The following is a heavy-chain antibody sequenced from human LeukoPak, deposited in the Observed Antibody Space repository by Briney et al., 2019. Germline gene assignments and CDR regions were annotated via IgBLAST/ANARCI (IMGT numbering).Heavy chain of an antibody. J-gene: IGHJ1*01. Sequence: PGGSLRLSCAASGFTFSSYAMHWVRQAPGKGLEWVAVISYDGSNKYYADSVKGRFTISRDNSKNTLYLQMNSLRAEDTAVYYCAKDRLKVISSGYAEYFQHWGQGTLVTVSS. V-gene: IGHV3-30*04. CDR2: ISYDGSNK. CDR3: AKDRLKVISSGYAEYFQH. CDR1: GFTFSSYA. D-gene: IGHD6-19*01.